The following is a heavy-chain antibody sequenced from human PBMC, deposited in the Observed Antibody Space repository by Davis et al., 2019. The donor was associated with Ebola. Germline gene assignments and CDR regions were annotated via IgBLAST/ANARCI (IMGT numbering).Heavy chain of an antibody. D-gene: IGHD6-19*01. V-gene: IGHV3-33*01. CDR3: ARDRPRLDTVAGVWNWFDP. Sequence: GESLKISCAASGFTFSSYGMHWVRQAPGKGLEWVAVIWYDGSNKYYADSVKGRFTISRDNSKNTLYLQMNSLRAEDTAVYYCARDRPRLDTVAGVWNWFDPWGQGTLVTVSS. CDR2: IWYDGSNK. J-gene: IGHJ5*02. CDR1: GFTFSSYG.